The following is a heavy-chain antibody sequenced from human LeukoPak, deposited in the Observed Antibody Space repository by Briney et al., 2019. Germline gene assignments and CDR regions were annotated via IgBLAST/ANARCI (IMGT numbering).Heavy chain of an antibody. Sequence: GASVKVSCKASGYTFTDYFIHWVQQAPGKGLEWMGHVHPGDGEAVYADKFQRRVTFTADTSTGTVYMDVSSLTSDDSAVYYCAKVSSTLAAAGALSFDYWGQGTLVIVSS. CDR2: VHPGDGEA. CDR1: GYTFTDYF. D-gene: IGHD6-13*01. CDR3: AKVSSTLAAAGALSFDY. V-gene: IGHV1-69-2*01. J-gene: IGHJ4*02.